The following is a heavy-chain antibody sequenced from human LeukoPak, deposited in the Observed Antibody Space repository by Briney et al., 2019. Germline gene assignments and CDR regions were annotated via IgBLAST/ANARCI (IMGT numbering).Heavy chain of an antibody. CDR2: IIPIFGTA. CDR3: ARARSGSSWSFDY. V-gene: IGHV1-69*05. Sequence: SVKVSCKASGGTFSSYAISWVRQAPGQGLEWMGGIIPIFGTANYAQKFQGRVTITRDTSASTAYMELSSLRSEDTAVYYCARARSGSSWSFDYWGQGTLVTVSS. J-gene: IGHJ4*02. D-gene: IGHD6-13*01. CDR1: GGTFSSYA.